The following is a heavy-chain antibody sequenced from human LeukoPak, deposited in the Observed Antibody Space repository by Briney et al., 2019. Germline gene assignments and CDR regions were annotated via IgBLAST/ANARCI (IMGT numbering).Heavy chain of an antibody. Sequence: GGSLRLSCAASGFTFSNYSMNWVRQASGKGLEWVSYISSSGSTIYYADSVKGRFTISRDNAKNSLYLQMNSLRAEDTAVYYCAELGITMIGGVWGKGTTVTISS. CDR3: AELGITMIGGV. J-gene: IGHJ6*04. CDR1: GFTFSNYS. D-gene: IGHD3-10*02. V-gene: IGHV3-48*04. CDR2: ISSSGSTI.